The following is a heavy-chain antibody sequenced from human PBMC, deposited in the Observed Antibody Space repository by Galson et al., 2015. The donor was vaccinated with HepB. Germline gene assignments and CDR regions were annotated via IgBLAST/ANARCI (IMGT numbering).Heavy chain of an antibody. Sequence: SLRLSCAASGFTFSNAWMSWVRQAPGKGLEWVGRIKGKTDGGTTDYAAPVKGRFTISRDDSKNTLYLQMNSLKTEDTAVYYCTTDGRMTTDAFDIWGQGTMVTVSS. J-gene: IGHJ3*02. CDR1: GFTFSNAW. D-gene: IGHD4-17*01. V-gene: IGHV3-15*01. CDR3: TTDGRMTTDAFDI. CDR2: IKGKTDGGTT.